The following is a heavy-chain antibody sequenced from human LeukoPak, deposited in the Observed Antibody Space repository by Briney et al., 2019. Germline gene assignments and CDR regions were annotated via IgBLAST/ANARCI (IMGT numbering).Heavy chain of an antibody. D-gene: IGHD3-22*01. CDR1: GYTFTSNY. Sequence: ASVKVSCKASGYTFTSNYIHWVRQAPGQGLEWMGMIYPRDGSTSYAQKFQGRVTITADESTSTAYMELSSLRSEDTAVYYCAREVDYDSSGYYSFDYWGQGTLVTVSS. CDR2: IYPRDGST. V-gene: IGHV1-46*01. J-gene: IGHJ4*02. CDR3: AREVDYDSSGYYSFDY.